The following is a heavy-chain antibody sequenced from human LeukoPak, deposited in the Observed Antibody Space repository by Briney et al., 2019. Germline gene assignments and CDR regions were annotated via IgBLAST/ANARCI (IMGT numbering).Heavy chain of an antibody. V-gene: IGHV3-48*03. J-gene: IGHJ4*02. D-gene: IGHD4-17*01. CDR2: ISSSGSTI. CDR1: GFTFSSYE. CDR3: AKTTVTIDGFDY. Sequence: GGSLRLSCAASGFTFSSYEMNWVRQAPGKGLEWVSYISSSGSTIYYADSVKGRFTISRDNAKNSLYLQMNSLRAEDTAVYYCAKTTVTIDGFDYWGQGTLVTVSS.